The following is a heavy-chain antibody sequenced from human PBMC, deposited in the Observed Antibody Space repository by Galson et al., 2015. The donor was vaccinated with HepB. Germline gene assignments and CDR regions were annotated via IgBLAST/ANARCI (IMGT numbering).Heavy chain of an antibody. D-gene: IGHD2-15*01. J-gene: IGHJ4*02. V-gene: IGHV3-9*01. Sequence: SLRLSCAVSGFVFNDYAMHWVRQAPGKGLEWVSGISRNSDTTDYANSVKGRFTISRDNAKNSLYLRMNSLRIEDTAFYYCATAYCTGGSCFSHIDYWGRGTLVTVSS. CDR3: ATAYCTGGSCFSHIDY. CDR2: ISRNSDTT. CDR1: GFVFNDYA.